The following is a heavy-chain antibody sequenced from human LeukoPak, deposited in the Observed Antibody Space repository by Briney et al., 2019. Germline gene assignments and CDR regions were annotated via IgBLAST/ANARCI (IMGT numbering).Heavy chain of an antibody. J-gene: IGHJ4*02. Sequence: GGSLRLSCAASGFTFRDYAMSWVRQAPGKGLEWVSALSGSGATTYYADSVKGRFTISRDNSKNTLYLQMNSLRAEDTAVYYCAKDLNYAFDYWGQGTLVTVSP. CDR3: AKDLNYAFDY. CDR2: LSGSGATT. V-gene: IGHV3-23*01. CDR1: GFTFRDYA. D-gene: IGHD3-16*01.